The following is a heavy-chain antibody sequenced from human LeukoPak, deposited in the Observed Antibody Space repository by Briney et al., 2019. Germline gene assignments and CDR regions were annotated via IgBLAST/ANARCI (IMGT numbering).Heavy chain of an antibody. CDR1: GFTFSSYS. Sequence: PGGSLRLFCAASGFTFSSYSMNWVRQAPGKGLEWVSSISSSSSYIYYADSVKGRFTISRDNAKNSLYLQMNSLRAEDTAVYYCARDLYYYDSSGPFDYWGPGTLVTVSS. V-gene: IGHV3-21*01. D-gene: IGHD3-22*01. CDR2: ISSSSSYI. J-gene: IGHJ4*02. CDR3: ARDLYYYDSSGPFDY.